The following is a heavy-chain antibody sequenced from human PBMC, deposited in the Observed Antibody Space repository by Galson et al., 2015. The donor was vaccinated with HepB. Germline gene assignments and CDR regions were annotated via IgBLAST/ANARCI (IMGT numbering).Heavy chain of an antibody. J-gene: IGHJ4*02. CDR3: AKDGIMVANNPYHFHY. CDR2: VTSSGGKT. D-gene: IGHD2-15*01. Sequence: SLRLSCAASGFTFSNAWMTWVRQAPGKGLEWVASVTSSGGKTYYTDSVKGRFTISRDNSKNILFLQLNSLRAEDTAVYYCAKDGIMVANNPYHFHYWGQGTLVTVSS. V-gene: IGHV3-23*01. CDR1: GFTFSNAW.